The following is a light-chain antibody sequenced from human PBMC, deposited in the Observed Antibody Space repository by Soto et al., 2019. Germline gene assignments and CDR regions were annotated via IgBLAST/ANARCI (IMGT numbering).Light chain of an antibody. Sequence: DIQITQSPSSLSSSVFERFTITCRASQSISGYLNWYQQKPGEAPKLLIYAASTLYGGVPSRFSGSGSGTDFALTITSLQAEDFATYYCQQLRMYPSTFGGGTKVDIK. CDR1: QSISGY. J-gene: IGKJ4*01. V-gene: IGKV1-39*01. CDR2: AAS. CDR3: QQLRMYPST.